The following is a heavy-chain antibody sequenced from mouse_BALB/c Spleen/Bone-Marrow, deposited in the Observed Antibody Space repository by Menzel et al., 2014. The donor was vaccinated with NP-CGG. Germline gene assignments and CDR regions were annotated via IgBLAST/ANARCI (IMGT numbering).Heavy chain of an antibody. D-gene: IGHD1-1*01. Sequence: PAAAVDFSRYWMSWVRQAPGKGLEWIGEINPDSCTINYTPSLKDKFIISRDNAKNTLALQMSRVRSEDAGLYYCARCGYYGFLHYWGQGTTLTVSS. CDR3: ARCGYYGFLHY. V-gene: IGHV4-1*02. CDR1: AVDFSRYW. CDR2: INPDSCTI. J-gene: IGHJ2*01.